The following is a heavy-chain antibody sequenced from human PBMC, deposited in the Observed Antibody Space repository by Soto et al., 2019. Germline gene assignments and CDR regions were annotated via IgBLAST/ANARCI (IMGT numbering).Heavy chain of an antibody. CDR1: GGHFDRFA. CDR3: ARGEDAHGDFGSMDV. CDR2: IIPFLSAT. D-gene: IGHD4-17*01. V-gene: IGHV1-69*01. Sequence: QVQLVQSGAEVKKPGSSVKVSCRASGGHFDRFALSWLRQAHGQGLEWMGGIIPFLSATTYAHKFQGRVTITADESASTLYLELRSLTSDDTAVYYCARGEDAHGDFGSMDVWGLGTSVTVSS. J-gene: IGHJ6*02.